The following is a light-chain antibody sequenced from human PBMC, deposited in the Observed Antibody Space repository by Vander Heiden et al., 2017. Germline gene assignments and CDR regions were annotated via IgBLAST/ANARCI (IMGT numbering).Light chain of an antibody. J-gene: IGKJ4*01. V-gene: IGKV3-11*01. CDR2: DAS. Sequence: DSVLTQSPVTVSLSPRESASLSCRASQSVSSSLVWYQQKPGQAPRLLIYDASNRATGIPDKFSGSGSGTDFTLTISSLEPEDFAVYYCQQRRSWPLTFGGGTKVDIK. CDR3: QQRRSWPLT. CDR1: QSVSSS.